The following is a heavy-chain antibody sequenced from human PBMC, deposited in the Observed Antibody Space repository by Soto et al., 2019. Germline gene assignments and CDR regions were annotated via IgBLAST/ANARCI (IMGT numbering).Heavy chain of an antibody. J-gene: IGHJ5*02. CDR1: GFSFSSHG. CDR3: ARDAISSRPGWFGP. V-gene: IGHV3-33*01. Sequence: QVHLVESGGGVVQPGRSLRLSCTTSGFSFSSHGMHWVRQAPGKGLEWVAVIWYDGSNKYYADSVKGRFIISRYNSKNTLYLQMNSLRAEDTAVYYCARDAISSRPGWFGPWGEGTLVIVSS. D-gene: IGHD2-2*02. CDR2: IWYDGSNK.